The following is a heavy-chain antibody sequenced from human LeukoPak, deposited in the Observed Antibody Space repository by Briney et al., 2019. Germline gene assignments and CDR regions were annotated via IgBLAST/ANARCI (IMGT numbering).Heavy chain of an antibody. CDR2: IRYDGSNE. Sequence: GGSLRLSCAASGFTFSSYGMHWVRQAPGKGLEWVAFIRYDGSNEYYADSVKGRFTISRDNSKNTLYLQMNSLRAEDTALYYCAKGGGYSYTYPIDYWGQGTVVTVSS. CDR3: AKGGGYSYTYPIDY. CDR1: GFTFSSYG. D-gene: IGHD5-18*01. V-gene: IGHV3-30*02. J-gene: IGHJ4*02.